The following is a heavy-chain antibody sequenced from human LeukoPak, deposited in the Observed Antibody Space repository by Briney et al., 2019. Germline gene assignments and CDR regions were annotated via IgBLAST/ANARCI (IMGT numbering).Heavy chain of an antibody. D-gene: IGHD1-26*01. V-gene: IGHV4-39*07. J-gene: IGHJ4*02. CDR1: GGSISSSSYY. CDR2: IYYSGST. Sequence: SETLSLTCAVSGGSISSSSYYWGWIRQPPGKGLEWIGSIYYSGSTYYNPSLKSRVTISVDTSKNQFSLKLSSVTAADTAVYYCARDPIVGATDWGQGTLVTVSS. CDR3: ARDPIVGATD.